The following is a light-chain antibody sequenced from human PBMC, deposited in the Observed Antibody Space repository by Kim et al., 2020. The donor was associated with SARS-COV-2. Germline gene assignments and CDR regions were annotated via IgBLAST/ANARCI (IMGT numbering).Light chain of an antibody. J-gene: IGLJ3*02. CDR1: ASNIGSNA. CDR3: AAWDDSLNGWV. V-gene: IGLV1-36*01. CDR2: YDD. Sequence: QGLTIAWCGSASNIGSNAVNWCQQVPGKPPRLLIHYDDLLPSGVSDRFSGSKSGASASLAISGLQSEDEADYYCAAWDDSLNGWVFGGGTQLTVL.